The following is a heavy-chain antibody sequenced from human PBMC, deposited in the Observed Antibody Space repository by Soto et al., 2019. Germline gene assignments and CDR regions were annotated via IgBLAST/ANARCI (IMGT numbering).Heavy chain of an antibody. CDR3: AKEGLDAHRYSSSWYDVSCDY. CDR2: ISASGGST. V-gene: IGHV3-23*01. J-gene: IGHJ4*02. CDR1: GFTFSTYA. D-gene: IGHD6-13*01. Sequence: PGGSLRLSCAASGFTFSTYAMTWVRQAPGKGLEWVSAISASGGSTYYADSVKGRFTISRDNSKNTLYLQMNSLRAEDTAVYYCAKEGLDAHRYSSSWYDVSCDYWGQGTLVTVSS.